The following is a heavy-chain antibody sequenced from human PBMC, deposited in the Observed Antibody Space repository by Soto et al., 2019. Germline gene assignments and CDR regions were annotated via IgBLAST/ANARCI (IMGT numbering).Heavy chain of an antibody. J-gene: IGHJ6*02. CDR2: TYYRSKWYN. CDR3: ARQPYSSSHHEGYYGMDV. CDR1: GDSVSSNSAA. D-gene: IGHD6-13*01. Sequence: PSQTLSLTCAISGDSVSSNSAAWNWIRQSPSRGLEWLGRTYYRSKWYNDYAVSVKSRITINPDTSKNQFSLQLNSVTPEDTAVYYCARQPYSSSHHEGYYGMDVWGQGTTVTASS. V-gene: IGHV6-1*01.